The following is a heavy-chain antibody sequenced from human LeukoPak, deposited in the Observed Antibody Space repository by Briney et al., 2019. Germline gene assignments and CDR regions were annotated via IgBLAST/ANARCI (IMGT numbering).Heavy chain of an antibody. D-gene: IGHD2-2*01. Sequence: NPGGSLRLSCAASGFTFSTYAMSWVRQAPGKGLEWIGYIYYSGSTNYNPSLKSRVTISVDTSKNQFSLKLSSVTAADTAVYYCARVVPFYYGMGVWGQGTTVTVSS. CDR1: GFTFSTYA. CDR3: ARVVPFYYGMGV. CDR2: IYYSGST. J-gene: IGHJ6*02. V-gene: IGHV4-59*08.